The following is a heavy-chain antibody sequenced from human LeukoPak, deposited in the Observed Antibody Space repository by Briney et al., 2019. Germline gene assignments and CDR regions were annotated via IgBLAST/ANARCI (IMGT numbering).Heavy chain of an antibody. Sequence: PGGSLRLSCAASGFTFSSYWMHWVRQAPGKGLVWVSRINSDGSSTSYADSVKGRFTISRDNAKNTLYLQRNSLRAEDTAVYYCVYSGSYFGVYWGQGTLVTVSS. V-gene: IGHV3-74*01. J-gene: IGHJ4*02. CDR3: VYSGSYFGVY. CDR2: INSDGSST. CDR1: GFTFSSYW. D-gene: IGHD1-26*01.